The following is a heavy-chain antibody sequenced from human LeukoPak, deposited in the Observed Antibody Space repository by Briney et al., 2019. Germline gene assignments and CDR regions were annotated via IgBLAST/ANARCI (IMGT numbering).Heavy chain of an antibody. CDR2: ISYDGSNK. D-gene: IGHD2-15*01. Sequence: GGSLRLSCAASGFTFSSYGMHWVRQAPGKGLEWVAVISYDGSNKYYADSVEGRFTISRDNSKNTLYLQMNSLRAEDTAVYYCAKDSNGYCSGGSCRTFDYWGQGTLVTVSS. CDR3: AKDSNGYCSGGSCRTFDY. J-gene: IGHJ4*02. V-gene: IGHV3-30*18. CDR1: GFTFSSYG.